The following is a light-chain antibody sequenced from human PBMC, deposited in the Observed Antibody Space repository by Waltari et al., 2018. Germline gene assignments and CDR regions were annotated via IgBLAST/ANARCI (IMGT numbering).Light chain of an antibody. V-gene: IGKV3-20*01. CDR1: QSVSNSY. Sequence: DIVFTQSPGTLSLSPGDGATLSCRASQSVSNSYLAWYQQKPGQAPRLLIYYASNRATGIPDRFSGSGSGTDFTLTISRLETEDLATYACQQYSNSPYTFGQGTKLEIK. J-gene: IGKJ2*01. CDR2: YAS. CDR3: QQYSNSPYT.